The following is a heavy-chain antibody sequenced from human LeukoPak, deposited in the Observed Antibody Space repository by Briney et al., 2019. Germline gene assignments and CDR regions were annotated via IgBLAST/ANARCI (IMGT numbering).Heavy chain of an antibody. CDR3: ARGAYYGSGSYFDY. CDR1: GGTFSSYA. Sequence: SVKVSCKASGGTFSSYAISWVRQAPGQGLEWMGGIIPIFGTANYAQKFQGRVTITADESTSTAYMEPSSLRSEDTAVYYCARGAYYGSGSYFDYWGQGTLVTVSS. J-gene: IGHJ4*02. V-gene: IGHV1-69*13. D-gene: IGHD3-10*01. CDR2: IIPIFGTA.